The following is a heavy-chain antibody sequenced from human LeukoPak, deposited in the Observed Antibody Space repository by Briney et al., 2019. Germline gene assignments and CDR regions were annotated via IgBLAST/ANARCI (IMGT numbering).Heavy chain of an antibody. V-gene: IGHV1-69*05. CDR3: ASIAVAGTGVGY. CDR1: GGTFSSYA. D-gene: IGHD6-19*01. J-gene: IGHJ4*02. Sequence: SVKVSCKASGGTFSSYAISWVRQAPRQGLEWMGGIIPIFGTANYAQKFQGRVTITTDESTSTAYMELSSLRSEDTAVYYCASIAVAGTGVGYWGQRTLVTVSS. CDR2: IIPIFGTA.